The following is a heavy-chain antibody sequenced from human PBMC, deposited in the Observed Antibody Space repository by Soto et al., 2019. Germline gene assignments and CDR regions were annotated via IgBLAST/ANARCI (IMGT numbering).Heavy chain of an antibody. J-gene: IGHJ3*01. D-gene: IGHD1-1*01. CDR2: LYDVDGS. V-gene: IGHV3-53*01. Sequence: DVQLVESGGGLIQPGESLRLSCAAFGLTISGKKYVAWVRQAPGKGLEWVSALYDVDGSFYADSVKGRFTTSSDSSTTPVYIQKNELRPDVTGVYSCATWHEREHAYDVWGQGTTVTVSS. CDR1: GLTISGKKY. CDR3: ATWHEREHAYDV.